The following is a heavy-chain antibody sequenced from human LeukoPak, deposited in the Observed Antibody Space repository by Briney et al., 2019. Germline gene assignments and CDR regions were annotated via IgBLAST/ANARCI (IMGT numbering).Heavy chain of an antibody. D-gene: IGHD3-16*01. J-gene: IGHJ4*02. CDR2: FDPEDGET. CDR1: GYTLTELS. Sequence: VSSVKVSCKVSGYTLTELSMHWVRPAPGKGVAWMGGFDPEDGETIYAQKFQGGVTMTEDTSTDTAYMELSSLRSEDTAVYYCATWAHRGDFDYWGQGTLVTVSS. CDR3: ATWAHRGDFDY. V-gene: IGHV1-24*01.